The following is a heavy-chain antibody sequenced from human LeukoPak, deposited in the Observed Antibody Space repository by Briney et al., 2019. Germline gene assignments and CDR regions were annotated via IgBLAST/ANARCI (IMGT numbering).Heavy chain of an antibody. CDR2: ISYDGSNK. V-gene: IGHV3-30*04. CDR3: ARDRVATRKGVFDY. D-gene: IGHD5-12*01. Sequence: GGSLRLSCAASGFTFSSYAMHWVRQAPGKGLEWVAVISYDGSNKYYADSVKGRFTISRDNSKNTLYLQMNSLRAEDTAVYYCARDRVATRKGVFDYWGQGTLVTVSS. J-gene: IGHJ4*02. CDR1: GFTFSSYA.